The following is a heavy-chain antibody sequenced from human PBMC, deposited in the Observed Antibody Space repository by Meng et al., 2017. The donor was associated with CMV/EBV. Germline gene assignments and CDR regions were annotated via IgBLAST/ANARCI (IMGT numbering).Heavy chain of an antibody. CDR1: GVSLSTSGVG. Sequence: GVSLSTSGVGVGWIRQPPGKALEWLALIYWNDDKRYSPSLKSRLTITKDTSKNQVVLTMTNMDPVDTATYYCAHSVKDFGVNHYFDYWGQGTLVTVSS. CDR2: IYWNDDK. D-gene: IGHD3-3*01. J-gene: IGHJ4*02. CDR3: AHSVKDFGVNHYFDY. V-gene: IGHV2-5*01.